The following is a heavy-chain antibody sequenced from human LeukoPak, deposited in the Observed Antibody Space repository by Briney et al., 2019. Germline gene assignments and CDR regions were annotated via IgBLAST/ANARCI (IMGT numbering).Heavy chain of an antibody. CDR1: GFTFSSYA. J-gene: IGHJ4*02. D-gene: IGHD6-19*01. CDR3: AKAGIAVPATPEY. V-gene: IGHV3-23*01. Sequence: GGSLRLSCAASGFTFSSYAMNWVRQAPGKGLEWVSVISRSGGTTYYSDSAKGRFIISRDNSKNTLYLQMNSLRAEDTAVYYCAKAGIAVPATPEYCGQGTQVTVSS. CDR2: ISRSGGTT.